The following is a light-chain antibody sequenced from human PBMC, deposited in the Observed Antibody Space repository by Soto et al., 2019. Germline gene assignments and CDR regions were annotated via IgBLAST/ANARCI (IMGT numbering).Light chain of an antibody. Sequence: EIVMTQSPATLSVSPGERATVSCRASQSVNSNLAWYQQKPGQAPRLLIYGASTRASGIPARFSGSGSGTEFTLTISSLQSEDLAVYYCQHYNNWPPYTFGQGTKVDIK. CDR1: QSVNSN. CDR2: GAS. V-gene: IGKV3-15*01. J-gene: IGKJ2*01. CDR3: QHYNNWPPYT.